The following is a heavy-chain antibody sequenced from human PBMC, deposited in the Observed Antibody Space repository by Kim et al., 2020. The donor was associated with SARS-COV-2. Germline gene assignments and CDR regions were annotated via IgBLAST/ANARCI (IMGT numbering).Heavy chain of an antibody. CDR2: IYYSGST. CDR3: ARGSGAPQHAAYFQH. CDR1: GGSISSYY. V-gene: IGHV4-59*01. J-gene: IGHJ1*01. D-gene: IGHD3-10*01. Sequence: SETLSLTCTVSGGSISSYYWSWIRQPPGKGLEWIGYIYYSGSTNYNPSLKSRVTISVDTSKNQFSLKLSSVTAADTAVYYCARGSGAPQHAAYFQHWGQGTLVTVSS.